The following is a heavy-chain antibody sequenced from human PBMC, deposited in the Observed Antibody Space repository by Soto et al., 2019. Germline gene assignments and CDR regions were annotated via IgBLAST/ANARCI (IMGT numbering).Heavy chain of an antibody. CDR3: ANGYCSGGSCYSGVSEFYYYYGMDV. V-gene: IGHV3-30*18. Sequence: GGSLRLSCAASGFTFSSYGMHWVRQAPGKGLEWVAVISYDGSNKYYADSVKGRFTISRDNSKNTLYLQMNSLRAEDTAVYYCANGYCSGGSCYSGVSEFYYYYGMDVWGQGTTVTVSS. CDR2: ISYDGSNK. J-gene: IGHJ6*02. D-gene: IGHD2-15*01. CDR1: GFTFSSYG.